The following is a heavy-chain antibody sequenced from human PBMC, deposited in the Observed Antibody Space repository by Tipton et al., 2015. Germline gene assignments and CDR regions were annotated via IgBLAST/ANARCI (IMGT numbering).Heavy chain of an antibody. V-gene: IGHV4-4*02. CDR1: GGTIATRNW. J-gene: IGHJ4*02. CDR3: ARLTVAASPFDY. Sequence: TLSLTCTVSGGTIATRNWWSWVRQPPGKGLEWIGEIYHSGSTNYNPSLQSRLTISVDKSKNQFSLKLSSVTAADTAVYYCARLTVAASPFDYWGQGTLVTVS. D-gene: IGHD4-23*01. CDR2: IYHSGST.